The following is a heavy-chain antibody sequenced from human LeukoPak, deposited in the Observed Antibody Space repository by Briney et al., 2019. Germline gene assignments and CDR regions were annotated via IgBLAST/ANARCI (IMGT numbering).Heavy chain of an antibody. J-gene: IGHJ3*02. Sequence: ASVKVSCKASGYTFTGYHMHWVRQAPGQGHEWMGWINPNSGGTNYAQKFQGRVTMTRDKSISTAYMELSRLRSDDTAVYYCARGGDYYDSSGYYDDAFDIWGQGTMVTVSS. CDR2: INPNSGGT. CDR1: GYTFTGYH. CDR3: ARGGDYYDSSGYYDDAFDI. D-gene: IGHD3-22*01. V-gene: IGHV1-2*02.